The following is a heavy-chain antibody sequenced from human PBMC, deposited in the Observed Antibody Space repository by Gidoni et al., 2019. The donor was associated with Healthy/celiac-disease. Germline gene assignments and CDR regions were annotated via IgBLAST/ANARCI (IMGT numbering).Heavy chain of an antibody. CDR1: GRSISSSSCY. CDR2: INYSGST. CDR3: AGRLRGVIVYFDY. Sequence: QLQLLESGPGLVKPSETLSLPCTVSGRSISSSSCYWSWIRQPPGKGLEWIGSINYSGSTYYNPSLKSRVTISVDTSKNQFSLKLSSVTAADTAVYYCAGRLRGVIVYFDYWGQGTLVTVSS. D-gene: IGHD3-16*02. J-gene: IGHJ4*02. V-gene: IGHV4-39*01.